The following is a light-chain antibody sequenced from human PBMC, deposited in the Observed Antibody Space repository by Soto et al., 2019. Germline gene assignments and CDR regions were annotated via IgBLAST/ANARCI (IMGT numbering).Light chain of an antibody. CDR2: AAS. CDR3: QQSYSTPYT. V-gene: IGKV1-39*01. Sequence: DIQMTQSPSSLSASVGDRVTITCRAGQSISSYLNWYQHKPGKAPKLLIYAASTLQTGVPSRFSGSGSGTDFTLAISSLQPEDFATYYCQQSYSTPYTFGHGTKLEIK. J-gene: IGKJ2*01. CDR1: QSISSY.